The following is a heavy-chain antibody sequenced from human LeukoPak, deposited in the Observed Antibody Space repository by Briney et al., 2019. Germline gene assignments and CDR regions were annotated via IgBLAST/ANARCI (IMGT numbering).Heavy chain of an antibody. CDR2: INHGGST. D-gene: IGHD6-19*01. V-gene: IGHV4-34*01. Sequence: SETLSLTCAVYGESFSGYQWSWIRQPPGKGLEWIGEINHGGSTNYNPSLKSRVIISVDPSKNQFSLKLSSVTAADTAVYYCAREAIYSSGWYGAFDIWGQGTMVTVSS. CDR3: AREAIYSSGWYGAFDI. CDR1: GESFSGYQ. J-gene: IGHJ3*02.